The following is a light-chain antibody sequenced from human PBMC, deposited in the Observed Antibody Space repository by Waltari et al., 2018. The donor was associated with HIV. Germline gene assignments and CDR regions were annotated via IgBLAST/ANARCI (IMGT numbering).Light chain of an antibody. CDR2: GAS. CDR3: QQYNNWPPEYT. V-gene: IGKV3-15*01. J-gene: IGKJ2*01. Sequence: EIVMTQSPATLSVSPGERATLSCRASQSVSSNLAWYQQRPGQAPRLLFYGASTRAAGIPARFSGSGSGTEFTRTISSLQSEDFAVYYCQQYNNWPPEYTFGQGTKLEI. CDR1: QSVSSN.